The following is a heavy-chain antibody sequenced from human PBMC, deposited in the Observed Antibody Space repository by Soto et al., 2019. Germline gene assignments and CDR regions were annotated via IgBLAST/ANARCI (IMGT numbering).Heavy chain of an antibody. Sequence: SETLSLTCAVNGGSFSGYSWTWIRQAPGKGLDWIGEINYTGTTNYSPSLKSRVTLSVDTSKNQFSLELRSVSAADTAVYYCAKGPSMYYFDYWGQGTLVTVSS. CDR2: INYTGTT. CDR3: AKGPSMYYFDY. CDR1: GGSFSGYS. V-gene: IGHV4-34*01. D-gene: IGHD2-8*01. J-gene: IGHJ4*02.